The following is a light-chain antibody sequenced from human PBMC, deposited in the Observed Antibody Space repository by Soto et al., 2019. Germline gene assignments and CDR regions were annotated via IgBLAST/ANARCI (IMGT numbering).Light chain of an antibody. Sequence: QSVLTQPPSVSGTPGQGVTISCSGSTSNIGENSVRWFQQLPGTAPKLLIYVTNKRPSGVPARFSASKSGTSAYLAISGLQSEDEADYYCAAWDGSLNGHVFGTGTKVTVL. CDR2: VTN. J-gene: IGLJ1*01. CDR1: TSNIGENS. V-gene: IGLV1-44*01. CDR3: AAWDGSLNGHV.